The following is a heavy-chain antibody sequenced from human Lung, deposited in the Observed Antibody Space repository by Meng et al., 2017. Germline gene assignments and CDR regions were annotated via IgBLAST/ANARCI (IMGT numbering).Heavy chain of an antibody. CDR1: GGSISSSNYY. V-gene: IGHV4-30-4*01. Sequence: HVEPRQSGPGLVKPSQPLSLSCTVAGGSISSSNYYWSWIRQPPGKGLELSGHIYNSGSTYYNPSLKSRITISVDTSKNQFSLKLSSVTAADTAVYYCARGQKGYFDLWGRGTLVTVSS. CDR2: IYNSGST. CDR3: ARGQKGYFDL. J-gene: IGHJ2*01.